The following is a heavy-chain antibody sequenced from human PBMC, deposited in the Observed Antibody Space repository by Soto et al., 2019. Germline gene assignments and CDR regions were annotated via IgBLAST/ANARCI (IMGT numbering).Heavy chain of an antibody. V-gene: IGHV3-21*01. Sequence: GGSLRLSCAASGFTFSSYSMNWVRQAPGKGLEWVSSISSSSSYIYYADSVKGRFTISRDNAKNSLYLQMNSLRAEDTAVYYCARVGASSSWLYRFDCWGQGTLVTVSS. CDR2: ISSSSSYI. J-gene: IGHJ4*02. CDR3: ARVGASSSWLYRFDC. CDR1: GFTFSSYS. D-gene: IGHD6-13*01.